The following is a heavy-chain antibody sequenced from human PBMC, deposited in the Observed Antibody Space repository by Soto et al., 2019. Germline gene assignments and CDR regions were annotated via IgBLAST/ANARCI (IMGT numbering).Heavy chain of an antibody. Sequence: SETLSLTCAVYGGSFSGYYWSWIRQPPGKGLEWIGEINHSGSTNYNPSLKSRVTISVDTSKNQFSLKLSSVTAADTAVYYCARGHGIAAAGRSGVDWFDPWGQGTLVTVSS. CDR1: GGSFSGYY. V-gene: IGHV4-34*01. D-gene: IGHD6-13*01. J-gene: IGHJ5*02. CDR2: INHSGST. CDR3: ARGHGIAAAGRSGVDWFDP.